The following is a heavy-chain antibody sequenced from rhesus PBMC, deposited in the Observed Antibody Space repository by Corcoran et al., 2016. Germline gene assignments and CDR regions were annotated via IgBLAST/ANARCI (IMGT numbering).Heavy chain of an antibody. Sequence: QVQLQESGPGLVKPSETLSLTCAVSGYSISSGYYWGWIRQPPGKGLEWIGRIYGRGGSNYLNPSLKSRVTLSVDTSKNQVSLKLSSVTAADTAVYYCARVGSSWSEWDTVGTEWYFDLWGPGTPITISS. D-gene: IGHD5-42*01. V-gene: IGHV4S14*01. J-gene: IGHJ2*01. CDR1: GYSISSGYY. CDR3: ARVGSSWSEWDTVGTEWYFDL. CDR2: IYGRGGSN.